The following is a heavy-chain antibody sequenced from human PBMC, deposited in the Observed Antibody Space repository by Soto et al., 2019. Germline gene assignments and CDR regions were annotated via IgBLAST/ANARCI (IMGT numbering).Heavy chain of an antibody. Sequence: GGSLRLSCAASGFTFSNAWMSWVRQAPGKGLEWVGRIKSKTDGGTTDYAAPVKGRFTISRDDSKNTLYLQMNSLKTEDTAVYYCTTDYGDYESFDYWGQGTLVTVSS. D-gene: IGHD4-17*01. CDR2: IKSKTDGGTT. CDR3: TTDYGDYESFDY. CDR1: GFTFSNAW. V-gene: IGHV3-15*01. J-gene: IGHJ4*02.